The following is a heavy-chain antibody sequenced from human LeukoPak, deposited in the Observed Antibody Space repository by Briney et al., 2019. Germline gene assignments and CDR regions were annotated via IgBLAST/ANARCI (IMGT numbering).Heavy chain of an antibody. CDR1: GFTFSSYA. V-gene: IGHV3-23*01. Sequence: GGSLRLSCAASGFTFSSYAMSWVRQAPGKGLEWDSAISGSGGSTYYADSVKGRLTISRDNSKNTLYLQMNSLRAEDTAVYYCAKQVGSSWLFDSWGQGTLVTVSS. CDR2: ISGSGGST. D-gene: IGHD6-13*01. CDR3: AKQVGSSWLFDS. J-gene: IGHJ5*01.